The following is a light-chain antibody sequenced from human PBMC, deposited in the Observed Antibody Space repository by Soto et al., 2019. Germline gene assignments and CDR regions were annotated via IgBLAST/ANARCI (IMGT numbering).Light chain of an antibody. CDR3: QSYDSSLSGSWV. CDR2: GNS. V-gene: IGLV1-40*01. Sequence: SVLTQPPSVSGAPGQRVTISCTGSSSNIGAGYDVHWYQQLPGTAPKLLIYGNSNRPSGVPDRFSGSKSGTSASLAITGLQAEDAADYYCQSYDSSLSGSWVFGGGTKLTVL. CDR1: SSNIGAGYD. J-gene: IGLJ3*02.